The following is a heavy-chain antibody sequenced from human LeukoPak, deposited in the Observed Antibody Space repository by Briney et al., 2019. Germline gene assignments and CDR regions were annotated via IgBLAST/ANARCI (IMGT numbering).Heavy chain of an antibody. D-gene: IGHD3-22*01. CDR1: GFTFSSYA. V-gene: IGHV3-9*01. Sequence: PGGSLRLSCAASGFTFSSYAMHWVRQAPGKGLEWVSGISWHSGSIGYADSVKGRFTISRDNAKNSLYLQMNSLRAEDTALYYCAKDTWDSSGYLSLWGQGTLVTVSS. CDR3: AKDTWDSSGYLSL. CDR2: ISWHSGSI. J-gene: IGHJ4*02.